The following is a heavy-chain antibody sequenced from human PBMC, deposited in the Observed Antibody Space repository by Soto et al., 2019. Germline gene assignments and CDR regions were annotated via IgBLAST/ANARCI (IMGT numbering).Heavy chain of an antibody. CDR2: IIPILGIA. CDR3: ARDSVEQLVRYYYGMDV. J-gene: IGHJ6*02. Sequence: ASVKVSCKASGGTFSSYAISWVRQAPGQGLEWMGRIIPILGIANYAQKFQGRVTITADKSTSTAYMELSSLRSEDTAVYYCARDSVEQLVRYYYGMDVWGQGTTVTVSS. D-gene: IGHD6-6*01. CDR1: GGTFSSYA. V-gene: IGHV1-69*04.